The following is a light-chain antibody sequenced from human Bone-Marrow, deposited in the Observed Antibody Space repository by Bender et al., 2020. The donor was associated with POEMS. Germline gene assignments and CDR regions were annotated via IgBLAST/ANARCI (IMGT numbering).Light chain of an antibody. V-gene: IGLV2-23*02. Sequence: QSALTQPASVSGSPGQSITISCSGASSDVGNYNLVSWYHQRPGEAPKLILFEVNRRPSGVSDRFSGSKSGISASLTISGLQVEDEGDYHCCSYAGTFRWVFGGGTNLTVL. CDR1: SSDVGNYNL. CDR2: EVN. CDR3: CSYAGTFRWV. J-gene: IGLJ3*02.